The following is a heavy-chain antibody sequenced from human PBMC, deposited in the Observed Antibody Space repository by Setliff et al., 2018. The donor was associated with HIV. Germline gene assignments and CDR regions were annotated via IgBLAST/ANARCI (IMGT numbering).Heavy chain of an antibody. V-gene: IGHV3-30*04. CDR2: ISYDGSDK. CDR1: GFTFSTYA. CDR3: ARPTSYCGGDCPWDAFHI. Sequence: GGSLRLSCAASGFTFSTYAIHWVRQAPGKGLEWVAIISYDGSDKYYADSVKGRFTISRDNSKNTLYLQMNSLRTEDTAVYYCARPTSYCGGDCPWDAFHIWGQGTMVTVSS. D-gene: IGHD2-21*02. J-gene: IGHJ3*02.